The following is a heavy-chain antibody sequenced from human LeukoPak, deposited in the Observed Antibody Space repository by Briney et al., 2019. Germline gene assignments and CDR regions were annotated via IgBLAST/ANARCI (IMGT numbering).Heavy chain of an antibody. CDR2: ISGSGGST. D-gene: IGHD6-25*01. Sequence: PGGSLRLSCAASGFTFRSYAMSWVRQAPGKGLEWVSVISGSGGSTYYAESVKGRFTISRDNSKNTLYLQMNSLTAEDTAVYYCAKEIGAAVYFDYWGQGTPVTVSS. J-gene: IGHJ4*02. CDR1: GFTFRSYA. CDR3: AKEIGAAVYFDY. V-gene: IGHV3-23*01.